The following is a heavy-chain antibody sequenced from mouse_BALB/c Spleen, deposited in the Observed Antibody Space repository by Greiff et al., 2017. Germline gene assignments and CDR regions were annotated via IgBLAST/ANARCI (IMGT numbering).Heavy chain of an antibody. CDR3: ARDHGAYAMDY. V-gene: IGHV5-15*02. J-gene: IGHJ4*01. CDR2: ISNLAYSI. Sequence: EVQVVESGGGLVQPGGSRKLSCAASGFTFSDYGMAWVRQAPGKGPEWVAFISNLAYSIYYADTVTGRFTISRENAKNTLYLEMSSLRSEDTAMYYCARDHGAYAMDYWGQGTSVTVSS. CDR1: GFTFSDYG.